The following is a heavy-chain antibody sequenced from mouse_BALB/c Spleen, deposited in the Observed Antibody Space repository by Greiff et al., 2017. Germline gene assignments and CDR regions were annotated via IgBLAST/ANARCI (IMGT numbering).Heavy chain of an antibody. CDR2: ISSGGSYT. Sequence: DVMLVESGGGLVKPGGSLKLSCAASGFTFSSYAMSWVRQTPEKRLEWVATISSGGSYTYYPDSVKGRFTISRDNAKNTLYLQMSSLRSEDTAMYYCARLEKNYRYYGSYFDYWGQGTTLTVSS. V-gene: IGHV5-9-1*01. CDR3: ARLEKNYRYYGSYFDY. D-gene: IGHD2-14*01. J-gene: IGHJ2*01. CDR1: GFTFSSYA.